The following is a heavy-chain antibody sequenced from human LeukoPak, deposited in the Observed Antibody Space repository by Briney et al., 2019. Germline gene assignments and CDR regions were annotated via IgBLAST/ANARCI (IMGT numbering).Heavy chain of an antibody. CDR3: ARAPQPTSYGDYGKRYFDL. Sequence: SDTLSLTCTVSGGSVSDVYYYWNWIRQPPGKGLEWIGYIFHSGSINNNPSLKSRVTISVDTSKNQFSLKLTSVTAADTAVYYCARAPQPTSYGDYGKRYFDLWGRGTLVTVSS. V-gene: IGHV4-61*01. D-gene: IGHD4-17*01. J-gene: IGHJ2*01. CDR2: IFHSGSI. CDR1: GGSVSDVYYY.